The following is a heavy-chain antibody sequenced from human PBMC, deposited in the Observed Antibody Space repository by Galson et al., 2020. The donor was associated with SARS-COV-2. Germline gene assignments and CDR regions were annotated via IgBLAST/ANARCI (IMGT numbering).Heavy chain of an antibody. CDR1: GFTFSSYG. CDR3: ARGYSGSYYYGMDV. J-gene: IGHJ6*02. V-gene: IGHV3-30*03. Sequence: GESLKISCAASGFTFSSYGMHWVRQAPGKGLEWVAVISYDGSNKYYADSVKGRFTISRDNSKNTLYLQMNSLRAEDTAVYYCARGYSGSYYYGMDVWGQGTTVTVSS. D-gene: IGHD1-26*01. CDR2: ISYDGSNK.